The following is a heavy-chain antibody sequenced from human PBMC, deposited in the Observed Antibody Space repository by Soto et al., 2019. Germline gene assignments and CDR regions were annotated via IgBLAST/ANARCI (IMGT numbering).Heavy chain of an antibody. V-gene: IGHV3-23*01. CDR1: GSTFSSYA. J-gene: IGHJ3*01. Sequence: EVQLWESGGGLVQPGGSLRLYCAASGSTFSSYAMSWVRQAPGKGLEWVSVISGSGDSTYYADSVKGRFTISRDNSKNTLYVQMNSLRAEDTAEYYCARELGYCSGGNCYMDGAFDFWGQGTMVTVSS. CDR2: ISGSGDST. CDR3: ARELGYCSGGNCYMDGAFDF. D-gene: IGHD2-15*01.